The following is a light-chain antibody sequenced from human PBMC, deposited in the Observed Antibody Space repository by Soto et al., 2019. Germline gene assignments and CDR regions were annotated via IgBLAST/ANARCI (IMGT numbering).Light chain of an antibody. Sequence: DIVMTRSPATLSVSPGERATLSCRASQSVGTKLAWYQQKPGQAPRLLIYGASIRATGFPARFSGSGSGTEFTLTISSLQPEDFAVYYCQHYDNWPPWTFGQGTKVDIK. CDR2: GAS. V-gene: IGKV3-15*01. J-gene: IGKJ1*01. CDR3: QHYDNWPPWT. CDR1: QSVGTK.